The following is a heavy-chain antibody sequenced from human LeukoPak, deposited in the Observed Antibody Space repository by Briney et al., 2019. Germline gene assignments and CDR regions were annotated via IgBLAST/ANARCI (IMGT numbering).Heavy chain of an antibody. CDR1: GFTFSSYG. D-gene: IGHD5-18*01. V-gene: IGHV3-30*18. J-gene: IGHJ4*02. CDR3: AKELGYSYGLFDY. CDR2: ISYGGSNK. Sequence: GRSLRLSCAASGFTFSSYGMHWVRQAPGKGLEWVAVISYGGSNKYYADSVKGRFTISRDNSKNPLYLQMNSLRAEDTAVYYCAKELGYSYGLFDYWGQGTLVTVPS.